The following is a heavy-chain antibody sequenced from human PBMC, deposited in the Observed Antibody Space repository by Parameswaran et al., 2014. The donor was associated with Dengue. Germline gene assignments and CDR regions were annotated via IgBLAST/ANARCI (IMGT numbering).Heavy chain of an antibody. V-gene: IGHV1-2*02. J-gene: IGHJ4*02. Sequence: WVRQAPGQGLEWMGWINPNNGDINYAQKFQGRVTMTRDTSITTAYMELSRLTSDDTAMYYCARIRYFDWLPVDWGQGTLVTVSS. CDR2: INPNNGDI. CDR3: ARIRYFDWLPVD. D-gene: IGHD3-9*01.